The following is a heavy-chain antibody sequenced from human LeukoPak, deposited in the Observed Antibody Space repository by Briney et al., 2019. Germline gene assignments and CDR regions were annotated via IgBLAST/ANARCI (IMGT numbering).Heavy chain of an antibody. CDR1: GFSFSNYA. D-gene: IGHD2-21*01. CDR3: AKDNAPISYFYYGLDV. J-gene: IGHJ6*02. V-gene: IGHV3-23*01. Sequence: GGSLRLSCAVSGFSFSNYAMTWVRQAPGKGLEWVSSISGSSGSTSNADSVKGRFTISRDNSKNKLYLQMNSLRAEDTAVYYCAKDNAPISYFYYGLDVWGQGTTVTVSS. CDR2: ISGSSGST.